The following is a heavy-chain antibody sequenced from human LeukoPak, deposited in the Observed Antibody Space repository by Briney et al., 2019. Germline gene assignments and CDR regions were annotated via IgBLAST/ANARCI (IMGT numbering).Heavy chain of an antibody. J-gene: IGHJ6*03. CDR2: ISAYNGNT. V-gene: IGHV1-18*01. Sequence: ASVKVSCKASGYTFTSYGISWVRQAPGQGLEWMGWISAYNGNTNYAQKLQGRVTMTTDTSTSTAYMELRSLRSDDTAVYYCAISLYSSGWLSYYYYYYMDVWGKGTTVTVSS. CDR3: AISLYSSGWLSYYYYYYMDV. CDR1: GYTFTSYG. D-gene: IGHD6-19*01.